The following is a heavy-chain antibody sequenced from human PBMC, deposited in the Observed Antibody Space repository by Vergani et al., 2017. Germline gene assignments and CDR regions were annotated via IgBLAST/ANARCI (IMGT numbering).Heavy chain of an antibody. V-gene: IGHV1-69*01. CDR3: ARGYRDYDFWSGYYLFDY. CDR2: IIPIFGTA. CDR1: GGTFSSYA. Sequence: QVQLVQSGAEVKKPGSSVKVSCKASGGTFSSYAISWVRQAPGQGLEWIGGIIPIFGTANYAQKFQGRVTITADESTSTAYMELSSLRSEDTAVYYCARGYRDYDFWSGYYLFDYWGQGTLVTVSS. J-gene: IGHJ4*02. D-gene: IGHD3-3*01.